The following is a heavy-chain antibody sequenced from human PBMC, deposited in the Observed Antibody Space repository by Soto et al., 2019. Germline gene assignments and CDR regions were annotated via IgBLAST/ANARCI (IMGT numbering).Heavy chain of an antibody. Sequence: QLQLVQSGAEVKNPGASVKVSCKTSGYTFINYGIAWVRQAPGQGLEWMGWINGFNGNTQYAQMLQGRVTMTTDTXTXIAYVELRSLRSDDTAVYYCARVPTSGRYRVFYFDYWGQGTLVTVSS. CDR2: INGFNGNT. V-gene: IGHV1-18*01. CDR1: GYTFINYG. CDR3: ARVPTSGRYRVFYFDY. J-gene: IGHJ4*02. D-gene: IGHD3-16*02.